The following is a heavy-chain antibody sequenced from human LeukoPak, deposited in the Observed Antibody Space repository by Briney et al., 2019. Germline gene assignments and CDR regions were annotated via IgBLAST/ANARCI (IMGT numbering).Heavy chain of an antibody. Sequence: GESLRLSCEASGFTFSSYNMHWVRQAPGEGLMWVSRINDDATDTKYAESVKGRFTTSRDNAKNTLYLRMNSLRADDTAMYYCARDLDWLIYDYWGQGSLVAVSS. J-gene: IGHJ4*02. D-gene: IGHD2-21*01. CDR2: INDDATDT. V-gene: IGHV3-74*03. CDR1: GFTFSSYN. CDR3: ARDLDWLIYDY.